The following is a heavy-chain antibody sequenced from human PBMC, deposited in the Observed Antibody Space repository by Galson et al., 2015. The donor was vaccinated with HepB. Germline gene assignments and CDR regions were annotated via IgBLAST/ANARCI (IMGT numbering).Heavy chain of an antibody. CDR3: ARVVKLLGATPWFDP. J-gene: IGHJ5*02. CDR2: IDPSDSHT. CDR1: GYSFTTYW. D-gene: IGHD1-26*01. V-gene: IGHV5-10-1*01. Sequence: QSGAEVKKPGESLRISCKGSGYSFTTYWIDWVRQMPGKGLEWMGRIDPSDSHTNYSPSFQGHVTMSSDKSTTTAYLQWSSLKASDTGIYYCARVVKLLGATPWFDPWGQGTLVVVSS.